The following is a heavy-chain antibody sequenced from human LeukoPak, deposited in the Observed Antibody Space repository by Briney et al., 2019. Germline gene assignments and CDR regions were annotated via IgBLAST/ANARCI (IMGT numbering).Heavy chain of an antibody. Sequence: GGSLRLSCAASGFTFSSYEMNWVRQAPGKGLEWVSYISSSGSTIYYADSVKGRFTISRDNAKNSLYLQMNSLRAEDTAVYYCARDKGTYYYDSSPEGYWGPGTLVTVSS. CDR2: ISSSGSTI. V-gene: IGHV3-48*03. CDR1: GFTFSSYE. J-gene: IGHJ4*02. D-gene: IGHD3-22*01. CDR3: ARDKGTYYYDSSPEGY.